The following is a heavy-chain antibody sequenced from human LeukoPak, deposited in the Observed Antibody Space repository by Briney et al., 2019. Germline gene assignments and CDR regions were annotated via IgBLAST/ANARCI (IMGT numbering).Heavy chain of an antibody. CDR3: AKGRLGSSSWYAPYYYGMDV. J-gene: IGHJ6*02. CDR1: GFTFSSYA. Sequence: GGSLRLSCAASGFTFSSYAMSWVRQAPGKGLEWVSAISGSGGSTYYADSVEGRFTISRDNSKNTLYLQMNSLRAEDTAVYYCAKGRLGSSSWYAPYYYGMDVWGQGTTVTVSS. D-gene: IGHD6-13*01. V-gene: IGHV3-23*01. CDR2: ISGSGGST.